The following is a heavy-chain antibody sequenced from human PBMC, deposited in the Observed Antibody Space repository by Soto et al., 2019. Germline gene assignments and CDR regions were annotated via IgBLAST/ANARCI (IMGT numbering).Heavy chain of an antibody. CDR1: GFTFTSSA. CDR3: AAGYGSSWYQNLDP. CDR2: IVVGSGNT. V-gene: IGHV1-58*01. J-gene: IGHJ5*02. D-gene: IGHD6-13*01. Sequence: GASVKVSCKASGFTFTSSAVQWVRQARGQRLEWIGWIVVGSGNTNYAQKFQERVTITRDMSTSTAYMELSSLRSEDTAVYYCAAGYGSSWYQNLDPWGQGTLVTVSS.